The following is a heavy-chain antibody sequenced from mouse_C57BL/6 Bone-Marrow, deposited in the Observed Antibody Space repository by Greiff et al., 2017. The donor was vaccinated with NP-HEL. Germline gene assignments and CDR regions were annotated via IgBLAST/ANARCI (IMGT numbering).Heavy chain of an antibody. CDR3: ASRHYYGSSHWYFDV. Sequence: VQLHQSGPGLVQPSQSLSITCTVSGFSLTSYGVHWVRQSPGKGLEWLGVIWSGGSTDYNAAFISRLSISKDNSKSQVFFKMNSLQADDTAIYYCASRHYYGSSHWYFDVWGTGTTVTVSS. V-gene: IGHV2-2*01. J-gene: IGHJ1*03. CDR2: IWSGGST. CDR1: GFSLTSYG. D-gene: IGHD1-1*01.